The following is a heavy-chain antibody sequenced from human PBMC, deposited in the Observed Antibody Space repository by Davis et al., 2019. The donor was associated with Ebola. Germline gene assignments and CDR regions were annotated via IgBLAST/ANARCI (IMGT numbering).Heavy chain of an antibody. CDR2: IYYSGTT. CDR3: ARRAGFYYDSGVDY. J-gene: IGHJ4*02. Sequence: SETLSLTCTVSGDSMSDYYYNWIRQPPGRGLEWIGNIYYSGTTNLNPSLKSRVTISGDTSKNQFSLKLSSVTAADTAMYYCARRAGFYYDSGVDYWGQGTLATVSS. CDR1: GDSMSDYY. V-gene: IGHV4-59*12. D-gene: IGHD3-22*01.